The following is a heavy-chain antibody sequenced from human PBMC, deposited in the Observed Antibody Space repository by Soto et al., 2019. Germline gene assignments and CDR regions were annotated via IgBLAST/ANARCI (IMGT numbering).Heavy chain of an antibody. CDR2: ISGSGGST. Sequence: GGSLRLSCEASGFTFSSYAMSWVRQAPGRGLEWVSSISGSGGSTYHADSVNGRFTISRDNSKNTVFLQMNSLRAEDTAVYYCAKDSPYSASYKEDGFDIWGQGSLVTVSS. CDR1: GFTFSSYA. CDR3: AKDSPYSASYKEDGFDI. J-gene: IGHJ3*02. D-gene: IGHD1-26*01. V-gene: IGHV3-23*01.